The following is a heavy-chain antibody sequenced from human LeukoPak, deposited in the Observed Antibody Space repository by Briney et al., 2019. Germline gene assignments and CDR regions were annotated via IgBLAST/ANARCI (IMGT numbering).Heavy chain of an antibody. V-gene: IGHV3-30*03. CDR1: GFSFSITW. Sequence: GGSLRLSCAVSGFSFSITWMHWVRQAPGKGLEWVGVVGTDEKTIFYADSLQGRFTISRDNSKNTLYLQMNSLRDEDTAVYYCARERQMGATPFDYWGQGSLVTVSS. D-gene: IGHD1-26*01. J-gene: IGHJ4*02. CDR3: ARERQMGATPFDY. CDR2: VGTDEKTI.